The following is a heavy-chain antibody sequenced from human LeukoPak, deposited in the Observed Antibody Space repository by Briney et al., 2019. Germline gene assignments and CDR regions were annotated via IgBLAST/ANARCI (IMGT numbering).Heavy chain of an antibody. J-gene: IGHJ4*02. V-gene: IGHV3-23*01. CDR3: ALGLSKMIRGPVDY. CDR1: GLTFSNHA. D-gene: IGHD3-16*02. Sequence: PGGSLRLSCAASGLTFSNHAMTWVRQAPGKGLEWVSSISGTSISTFIADSVKGRFTISRDNSKNTLFLQMNSLRAEDTAIYFCALGLSKMIRGPVDYWGQGALVTVSS. CDR2: ISGTSIST.